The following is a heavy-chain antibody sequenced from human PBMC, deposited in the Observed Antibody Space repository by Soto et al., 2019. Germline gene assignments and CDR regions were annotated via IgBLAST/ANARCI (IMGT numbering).Heavy chain of an antibody. CDR1: GFTFSRYA. J-gene: IGHJ4*02. CDR3: VKSATIAAAATDYFDY. CDR2: ISSNGEQT. V-gene: IGHV3-64D*06. Sequence: GGSLTLSWSVSGFTFSRYAMHWVRQAPGKGLEYVSGISSNGEQTYYADPVKGRFTSSRDNSKNTLYLQMGSLRGEDTALYHCVKSATIAAAATDYFDYWGQGTLVTVSS. D-gene: IGHD2-15*01.